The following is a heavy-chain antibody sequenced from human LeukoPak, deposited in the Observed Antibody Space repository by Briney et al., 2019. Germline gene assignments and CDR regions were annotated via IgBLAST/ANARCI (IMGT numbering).Heavy chain of an antibody. Sequence: ASVKVSCKASGYTFNDYHIHWLRQAPGQGLEWMGWSNPSSGGTNYAEKFHGRVTKTRDTSTNTAYMELSRLRSDDTAVYFCTRVRALAAAGTGARYFQDWGQGTLVTVSS. CDR3: TRVRALAAAGTGARYFQD. D-gene: IGHD6-13*01. V-gene: IGHV1-2*02. J-gene: IGHJ1*01. CDR2: SNPSSGGT. CDR1: GYTFNDYH.